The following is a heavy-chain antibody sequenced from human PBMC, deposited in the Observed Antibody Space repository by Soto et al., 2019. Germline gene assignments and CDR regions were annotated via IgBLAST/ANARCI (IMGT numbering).Heavy chain of an antibody. CDR2: ISSSSSTI. CDR1: GFTFSSYS. V-gene: IGHV3-48*01. D-gene: IGHD4-17*01. Sequence: EVQLVESGGGLVQPGGSLRLSCAASGFTFSSYSMNWVRQAPGKGLEWVSYISSSSSTIYYADPVKGRFTISRDNAKNSLYLQMNSLRAEDTAVYYCARDLATVASDYWGQGTLVTVSS. CDR3: ARDLATVASDY. J-gene: IGHJ4*02.